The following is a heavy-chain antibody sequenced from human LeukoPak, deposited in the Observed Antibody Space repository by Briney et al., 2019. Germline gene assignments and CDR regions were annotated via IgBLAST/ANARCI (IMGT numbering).Heavy chain of an antibody. CDR3: VKGWDSSGYYAFDI. J-gene: IGHJ3*02. D-gene: IGHD3-22*01. Sequence: ASVKVSCKASGYTFTGYRIHWVRQAPGQGPEWMAWINPNSGGTKYAQKFQGRVTMTRDTSISTAYMEMSRLTSDDTAVYYCVKGWDSSGYYAFDIWGQGTMVTVSS. CDR2: INPNSGGT. CDR1: GYTFTGYR. V-gene: IGHV1-2*02.